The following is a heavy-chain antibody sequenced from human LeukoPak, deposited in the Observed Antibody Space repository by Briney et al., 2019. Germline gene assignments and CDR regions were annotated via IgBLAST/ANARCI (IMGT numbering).Heavy chain of an antibody. V-gene: IGHV2-5*02. CDR2: IYWDDDK. J-gene: IGHJ5*02. D-gene: IGHD2-15*01. Sequence: SGPALVKPTQTLTLTCTSSGFSLSTSGVGVGWIRQPPGKALEWLALIYWDDDKRYSPSLKSRLTITKDTSKNQVVLTMTNMDPVDTATYYCARGYCSGGSCCMAPNWFDPWGQGTLVTVSS. CDR3: ARGYCSGGSCCMAPNWFDP. CDR1: GFSLSTSGVG.